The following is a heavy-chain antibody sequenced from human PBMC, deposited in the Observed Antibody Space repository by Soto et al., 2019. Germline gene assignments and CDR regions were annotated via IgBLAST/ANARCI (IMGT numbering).Heavy chain of an antibody. CDR3: ARGLRFLEWLLSYYYYYGMDV. D-gene: IGHD3-3*01. CDR1: GFTFSSYE. J-gene: IGHJ6*02. V-gene: IGHV3-48*03. CDR2: ISSSGSTI. Sequence: EVQLVESGGGLVQPGGSLRLSCAASGFTFSSYEMNWVRQAPGKGLEWVSYISSSGSTIYYADSVKGRFTISRDNAKNSLYLQMNILRAEDTAVYYCARGLRFLEWLLSYYYYYGMDVWGQGTTVTVSS.